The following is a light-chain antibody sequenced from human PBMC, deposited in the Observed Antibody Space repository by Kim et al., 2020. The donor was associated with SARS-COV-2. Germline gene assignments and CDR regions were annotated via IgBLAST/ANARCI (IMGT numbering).Light chain of an antibody. CDR3: QQRGNCLT. CDR2: NAS. Sequence: DILLTQSPATLSLSPGERATLSCRASQSISTFLAWYQQKPGQPPRLLMYNASNMHAGIPGRFSGSGSGTDFTLTISSLEPEDLAVYYCQQRGNCLTFGRGTKLEI. J-gene: IGKJ2*01. CDR1: QSISTF. V-gene: IGKV3-11*01.